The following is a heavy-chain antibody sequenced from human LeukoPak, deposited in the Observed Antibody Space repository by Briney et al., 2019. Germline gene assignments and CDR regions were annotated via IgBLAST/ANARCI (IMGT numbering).Heavy chain of an antibody. CDR3: ARIFTVDTAMVIDAFDI. D-gene: IGHD5-18*01. CDR2: IIPIFGTA. CDR1: GGTFSSYA. J-gene: IGHJ3*02. Sequence: ASGKVSCKASGGTFSSYAISWVRQAPGQGLEWMGGIIPIFGTANYAQKFQGRVTITADESTSTAYKELSSLRSEDTAVYYCARIFTVDTAMVIDAFDIWGQGTMVTVSS. V-gene: IGHV1-69*13.